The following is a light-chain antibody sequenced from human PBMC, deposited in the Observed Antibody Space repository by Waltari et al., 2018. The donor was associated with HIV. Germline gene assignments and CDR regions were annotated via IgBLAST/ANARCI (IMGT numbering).Light chain of an antibody. J-gene: IGLJ2*01. Sequence: QSVLTQPPSASGTPGQRVTISCSGSSSNIGSNTVNWYQQLPGTAPKLLLYNNYQRPSWVPDRVSGSKSGTSASRAISGLQSEDEADYYCAALYDSLNGVVFGGGTKLTVL. V-gene: IGLV1-44*01. CDR1: SSNIGSNT. CDR2: NNY. CDR3: AALYDSLNGVV.